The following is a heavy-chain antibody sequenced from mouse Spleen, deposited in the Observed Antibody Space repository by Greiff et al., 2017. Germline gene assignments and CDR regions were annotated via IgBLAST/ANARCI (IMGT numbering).Heavy chain of an antibody. CDR3: ARSGRGFDY. CDR2: IYPGSGNT. J-gene: IGHJ2*01. D-gene: IGHD3-1*01. CDR1: GYTFTGYW. V-gene: IGHV1-84*01. Sequence: QVQLKESGAELMKPGASVKLSCKATGYTFTGYWIEWVKQRPGQGLEWIGWIYPGSGNTKYNEKFKGKATLTVDTSSSTAYMQLSSLTSEDSAVYFCARSGRGFDYWGQGTTLTVSS.